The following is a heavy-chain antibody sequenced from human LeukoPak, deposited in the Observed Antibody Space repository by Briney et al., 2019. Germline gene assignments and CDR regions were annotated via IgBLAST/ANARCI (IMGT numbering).Heavy chain of an antibody. CDR3: ARDMRGDGFNSFDH. Sequence: GGSLRLSCAVSEFTASSHNMNGVRKAQGRGRGGAPVIYRGGFSGGGPHYADSVKGRFTTSSESSKNTLYLQMNSLRVDDTAVYYCARDMRGDGFNSFDHWGLGILVTVSS. CDR2: IYRGGFSGGGP. CDR1: EFTASSHN. D-gene: IGHD5-24*01. J-gene: IGHJ4*02. V-gene: IGHV3-66*01.